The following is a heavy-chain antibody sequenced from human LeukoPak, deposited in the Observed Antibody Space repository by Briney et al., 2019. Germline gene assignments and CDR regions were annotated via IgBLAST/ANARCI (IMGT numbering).Heavy chain of an antibody. CDR1: GFTFSSYG. V-gene: IGHV3-30*18. CDR2: ISYDGSNK. CDR3: AKGARGSFGFDP. J-gene: IGHJ5*02. Sequence: GGSLRLSCAASGFTFSSYGMHWVRQAPGKGLEWLAVISYDGSNKYYADSVKGRFTISRDNSKNTLYLQMNSLRAEDTAVYYCAKGARGSFGFDPWGQGTLVTVSS.